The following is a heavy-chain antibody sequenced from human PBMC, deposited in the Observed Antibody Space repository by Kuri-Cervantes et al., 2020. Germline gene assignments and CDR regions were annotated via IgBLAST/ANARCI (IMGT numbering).Heavy chain of an antibody. CDR1: GYSIRSDYH. D-gene: IGHD6-13*01. CDR3: ARGALRRIAAAGTGDWFDP. Sequence: SETLSLTCTVSGYSIRSDYHWAWIRQSPVKGLEWIGSIFHSGDTYYNPSLKSRVTISVDTSKNQFSLKLSSVTAADTAVYYCARGALRRIAAAGTGDWFDPWGQGTLVTVSS. CDR2: IFHSGDT. V-gene: IGHV4-38-2*02. J-gene: IGHJ5*02.